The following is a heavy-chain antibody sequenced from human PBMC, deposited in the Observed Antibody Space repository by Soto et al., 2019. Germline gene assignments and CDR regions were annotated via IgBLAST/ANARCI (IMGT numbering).Heavy chain of an antibody. J-gene: IGHJ4*02. D-gene: IGHD3-10*01. Sequence: QVQLVQSGAEVKKPGASVKVSCKASGYTFTGHYIHWVRQAPGQGPEWMGEIGPASGDKRYAQKFQGRVTMTRDTSITTVYMELNNLSPDDTAVYYCGRGRSGQLVVFYWGQGTPVTVSS. CDR3: GRGRSGQLVVFY. V-gene: IGHV1-2*02. CDR1: GYTFTGHY. CDR2: IGPASGDK.